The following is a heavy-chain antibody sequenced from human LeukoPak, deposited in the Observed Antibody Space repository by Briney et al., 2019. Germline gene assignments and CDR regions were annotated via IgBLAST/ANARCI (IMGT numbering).Heavy chain of an antibody. CDR1: DGSINRSGYY. CDR2: IYYSGST. CDR3: WDGDDY. Sequence: SETLSLTCSVSDGSINRSGYYWGWVRQPPGKGLEWIGSIYYSGSTYYNPSLESRVTISVDTSRTQFSLKLKSVTAADTAVYYCWDGDDYWGQGTLVTVSS. D-gene: IGHD7-27*01. J-gene: IGHJ4*02. V-gene: IGHV4-39*07.